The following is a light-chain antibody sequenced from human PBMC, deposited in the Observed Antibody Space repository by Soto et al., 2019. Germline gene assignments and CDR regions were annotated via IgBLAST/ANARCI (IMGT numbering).Light chain of an antibody. V-gene: IGKV3-20*01. CDR3: QQYGSSPRT. Sequence: EIVLTQSPGTLSLSPGERATLSCRASQSVSSSYLAWYQQKPGQAPRLLIYGASNRATGIPDRFSGSGSGTDFTLTISRLEPEDFAVYYCQQYGSSPRTFGLGTRLEIK. CDR2: GAS. J-gene: IGKJ5*01. CDR1: QSVSSSY.